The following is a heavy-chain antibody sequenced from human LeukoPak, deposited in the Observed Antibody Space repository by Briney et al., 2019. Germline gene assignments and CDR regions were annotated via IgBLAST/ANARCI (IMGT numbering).Heavy chain of an antibody. V-gene: IGHV5-51*01. D-gene: IGHD3-22*01. Sequence: KISCKGSGYSFTNYWIGWVRQVPGKGLEWVGLIYPGESDIRYSPSFQGQVTISADKSISTAYLQWSSLKASDTAMYYCARHAFHNDNSDYYFAHWGQGTLVTVSS. J-gene: IGHJ4*02. CDR3: ARHAFHNDNSDYYFAH. CDR2: IYPGESDI. CDR1: GYSFTNYW.